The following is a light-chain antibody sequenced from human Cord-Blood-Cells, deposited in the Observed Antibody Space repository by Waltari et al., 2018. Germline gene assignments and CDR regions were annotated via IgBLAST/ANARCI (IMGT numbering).Light chain of an antibody. CDR1: QSISSW. Sequence: DSQITQSPSTLSASVGDRVTITCRASQSISSWLAWYQQKPGKAPKLLIYKASSLESGVPSRFSGSGSGTEYTLTISSLQPDDFATYYCQQYNSYSHTFGQGTKLEIK. J-gene: IGKJ2*01. CDR2: KAS. V-gene: IGKV1-5*03. CDR3: QQYNSYSHT.